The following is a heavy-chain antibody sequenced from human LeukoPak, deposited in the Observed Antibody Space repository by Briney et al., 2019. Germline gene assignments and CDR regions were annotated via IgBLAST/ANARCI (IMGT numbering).Heavy chain of an antibody. Sequence: PGGSLRLSCAAPGFTFSNYWMHWVRQAPGKGLVWVSRINSDGSSTSCADSVKGRFTISRDNAKNTLYLQMNSLRAEDTAVYYCARDKADYDVLSNWGQGTLVTVSS. CDR1: GFTFSNYW. J-gene: IGHJ4*02. V-gene: IGHV3-74*01. D-gene: IGHD3-9*01. CDR3: ARDKADYDVLSN. CDR2: INSDGSST.